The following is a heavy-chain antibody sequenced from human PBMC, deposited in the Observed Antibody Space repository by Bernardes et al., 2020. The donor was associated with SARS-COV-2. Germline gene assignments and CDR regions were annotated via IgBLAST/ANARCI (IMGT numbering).Heavy chain of an antibody. D-gene: IGHD3-22*01. CDR2: IYYSGST. CDR3: ARWLKGELEAFEI. J-gene: IGHJ3*02. V-gene: IGHV4-59*01. Sequence: SETLSLTCTVSGGSISSYYWSWIRQPPGKGLEWVGYIYYSGSTNYNPSLKSRLTISVDTSKNQFSLKLSSVTAADTAVYYCARWLKGELEAFEIWGQGTMVTVSS. CDR1: GGSISSYY.